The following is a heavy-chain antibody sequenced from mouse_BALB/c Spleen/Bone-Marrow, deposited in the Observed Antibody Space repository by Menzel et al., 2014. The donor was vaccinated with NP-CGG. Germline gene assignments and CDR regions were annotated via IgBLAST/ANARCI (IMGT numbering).Heavy chain of an antibody. D-gene: IGHD2-1*01. V-gene: IGHV2-9*02. CDR2: IWAGGST. Sequence: QVHVKQSGPGLVAPSQSLSITCTVSGFSLTSYGVHWVRQPPGKGLEWLGVIWAGGSTNYNSALMSRLSIGKDNSKSQVFLKMNSLQTDDTAMYYCARDEGGNYDAMDYWGQGTSVTVSS. CDR3: ARDEGGNYDAMDY. J-gene: IGHJ4*01. CDR1: GFSLTSYG.